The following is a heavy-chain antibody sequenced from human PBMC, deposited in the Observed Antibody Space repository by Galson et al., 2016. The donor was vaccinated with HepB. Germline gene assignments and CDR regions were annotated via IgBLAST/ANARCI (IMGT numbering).Heavy chain of an antibody. Sequence: RSSYYWGWIRQPPGKGLEWIGNIYYSESTDYNPSLKSRITISVDTSRNQVSLKLTSVTAADTAVYYCASPVVRGYFDSSGHREGFDYWGQGTLVTVSS. D-gene: IGHD3-22*01. V-gene: IGHV4-39*01. CDR2: IYYSEST. CDR3: ASPVVRGYFDSSGHREGFDY. CDR1: RSSYY. J-gene: IGHJ4*02.